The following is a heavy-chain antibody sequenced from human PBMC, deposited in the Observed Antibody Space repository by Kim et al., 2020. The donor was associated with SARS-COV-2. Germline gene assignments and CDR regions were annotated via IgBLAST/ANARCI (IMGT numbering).Heavy chain of an antibody. J-gene: IGHJ6*02. CDR3: AKSRGYSSGPYRGYYYYGMDV. CDR1: GGSFSGYY. V-gene: IGHV4-34*01. Sequence: SETLSLTCAVYGGSFSGYYWSWIRQPPGKGLEWIGEINHSGSTNYNPSLKSRVTISVDTSKNQFSLKLSSVTAADTAVYYCAKSRGYSSGPYRGYYYYGMDVWGQGTTVTVSS. CDR2: INHSGST. D-gene: IGHD6-19*01.